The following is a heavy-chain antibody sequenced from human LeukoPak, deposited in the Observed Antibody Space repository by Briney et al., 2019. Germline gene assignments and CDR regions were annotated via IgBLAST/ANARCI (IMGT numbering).Heavy chain of an antibody. CDR1: GFTFNSIA. D-gene: IGHD2-8*01. V-gene: IGHV3-23*01. Sequence: GGSLRLSCAASGFTFNSIAMSWVRQAPGKGLEWVSVISGGGGTTYYADSVKGRFTISRDNSKNTLYLQMNSLRADDTAIYYCAKPGFCSKGVCSNLDYGGQGTLVTVSS. CDR2: ISGGGGTT. J-gene: IGHJ4*02. CDR3: AKPGFCSKGVCSNLDY.